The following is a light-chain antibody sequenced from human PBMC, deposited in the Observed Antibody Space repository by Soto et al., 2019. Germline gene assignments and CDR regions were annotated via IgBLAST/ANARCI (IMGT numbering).Light chain of an antibody. CDR3: LLDFRYFWA. V-gene: IGKV3D-20*01. J-gene: IGKJ1*01. Sequence: EIVLTQSPATLSLSPGERATLSCGASQSVSSSYLAWYQQKPGLAPRLLIYDASSRATGIPDRFSGSGSGTDFTLTISSLQPEDFATYYCLLDFRYFWAFGQGTKVDIK. CDR1: QSVSSSY. CDR2: DAS.